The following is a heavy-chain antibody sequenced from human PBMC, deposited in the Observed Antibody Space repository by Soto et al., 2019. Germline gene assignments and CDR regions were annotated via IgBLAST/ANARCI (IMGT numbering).Heavy chain of an antibody. CDR3: AGTVLRYFVWLPGGHDASDI. J-gene: IGHJ3*02. D-gene: IGHD3-9*01. CDR1: GYTFTSYG. CDR2: ISAYNGNT. V-gene: IGHV1-18*01. Sequence: ASVKVSCKASGYTFTSYGISWVRQAPGQGLEWMGWISAYNGNTNYAQKLQGRVTMTTDTSTSTAYMELRSLRSDDTAVYYCAGTVLRYFVWLPGGHDASDIWGPRTMVTVAS.